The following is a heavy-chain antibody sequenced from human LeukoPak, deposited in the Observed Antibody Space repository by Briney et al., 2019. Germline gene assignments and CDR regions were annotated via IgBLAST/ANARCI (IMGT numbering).Heavy chain of an antibody. V-gene: IGHV4-39*07. Sequence: SETLSLTCTVSGGSISSSSYYWGWIRQPPGKGLEWIGSIYYSGSTYHNPSLKSRVTISVDTSKNQFSLKLSSVTAADTAVYYCASLIMGGFDYWGQGTLVTVSS. CDR3: ASLIMGGFDY. J-gene: IGHJ4*02. D-gene: IGHD3-16*01. CDR2: IYYSGST. CDR1: GGSISSSSYY.